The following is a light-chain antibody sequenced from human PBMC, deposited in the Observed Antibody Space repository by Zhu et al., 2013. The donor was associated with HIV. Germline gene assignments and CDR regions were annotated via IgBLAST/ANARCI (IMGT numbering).Light chain of an antibody. V-gene: IGKV1-17*02. Sequence: DIQMTQSPSSLSASVGDRVTITCRASQSIANYLNWYQQRLGKAPKLLIYAASSLQSGVPSRFSASGSGTEFTLTITNLQPEDFATYYCLQHNTYPRTFGQGTKVETK. CDR1: QSIANY. CDR2: AAS. J-gene: IGKJ1*01. CDR3: LQHNTYPRT.